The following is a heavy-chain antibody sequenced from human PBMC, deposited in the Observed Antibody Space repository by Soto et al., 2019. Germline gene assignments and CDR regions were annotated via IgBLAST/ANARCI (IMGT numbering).Heavy chain of an antibody. CDR3: ARDKQEDGWNYVNAFAF. CDR1: GFTFSGYS. CDR2: ISISGTYK. V-gene: IGHV3-21*01. J-gene: IGHJ3*01. Sequence: PGGSLRLSCAASGFTFSGYSMNWVRQAPGKGLEWVSSISISGTYKYYADSVKGRFTISRDDANNSVYLQMNGLGAEDTAVYYCARDKQEDGWNYVNAFAFWGPGTMVTVSS. D-gene: IGHD1-7*01.